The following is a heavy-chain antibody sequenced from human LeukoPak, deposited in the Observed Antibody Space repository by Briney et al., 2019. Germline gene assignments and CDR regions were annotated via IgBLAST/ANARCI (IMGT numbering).Heavy chain of an antibody. CDR3: VRDELRTTYRFSWDP. J-gene: IGHJ5*02. CDR1: GGSIGFYF. V-gene: IGHV4-4*07. CDR2: INGNGVT. Sequence: SETLSRTCTVSGGSIGFYFWSWIRQSAGKGLEWIGRINGNGVTNNNPSLKSRLTMSVDTSKDQFSLNLRSVTAADTSVYYCVRDELRTTYRFSWDPWGQGILVTV. D-gene: IGHD3-16*02.